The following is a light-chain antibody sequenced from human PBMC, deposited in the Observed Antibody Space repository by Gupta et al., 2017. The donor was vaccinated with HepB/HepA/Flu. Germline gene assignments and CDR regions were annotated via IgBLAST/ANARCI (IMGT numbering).Light chain of an antibody. Sequence: IVLTQSPGTLSLSPGERATLSCRTSQTVSSTYLAWYQQKPGQAPRLLIYAASNRATGIPDRFSGSGSGTDFTLTISRLETEDFAVYYCHQYGSSAWTFGQGTEVEIK. J-gene: IGKJ1*01. CDR1: QTVSSTY. V-gene: IGKV3-20*01. CDR3: HQYGSSAWT. CDR2: AAS.